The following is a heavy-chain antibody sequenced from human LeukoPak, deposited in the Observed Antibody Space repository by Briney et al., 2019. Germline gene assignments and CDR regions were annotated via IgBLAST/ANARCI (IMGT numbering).Heavy chain of an antibody. CDR2: IYHSGNT. J-gene: IGHJ3*02. Sequence: PSETLSLTCTVSGYSISSGYYWGWIRQPPGKGLEWIGSIYHSGNTFYNPSLKSRVTISVDTSKNQFSLKLSSVTAADTAVYYCAREYSTKDAFDIWGQGTMVTVSS. CDR1: GYSISSGYY. V-gene: IGHV4-38-2*02. D-gene: IGHD6-13*01. CDR3: AREYSTKDAFDI.